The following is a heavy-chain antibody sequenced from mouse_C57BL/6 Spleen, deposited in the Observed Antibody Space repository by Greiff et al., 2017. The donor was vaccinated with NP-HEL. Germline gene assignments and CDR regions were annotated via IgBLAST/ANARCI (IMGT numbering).Heavy chain of an antibody. J-gene: IGHJ3*01. CDR2: IRLKSDNYAT. Sequence: VQLKQSGGGLVQPGGSMKLSCVASGFTFSNYWMNWVRQSPEKGLEWVAQIRLKSDNYATHYAESVKGRFTISRDDSKSSVYLQMNNLRAEDTGIYYCTGEGYDPWFAYWGQGTLVTVSA. D-gene: IGHD2-2*01. V-gene: IGHV6-3*01. CDR1: GFTFSNYW. CDR3: TGEGYDPWFAY.